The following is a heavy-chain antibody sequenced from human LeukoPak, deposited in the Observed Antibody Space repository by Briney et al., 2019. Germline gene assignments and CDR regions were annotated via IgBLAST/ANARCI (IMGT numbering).Heavy chain of an antibody. V-gene: IGHV3-7*03. CDR2: IKQDGSEK. CDR3: ARDKPGYSRSYLQDNWFDP. J-gene: IGHJ5*02. Sequence: GGSLRLSCAASGFTFSSYWMSWVRQAPGKGLEWVANIKQDGSEKYYVDSVKGRFTISRDNAKNSLYLQMNSLRAEDTAVYYCARDKPGYSRSYLQDNWFDPRGQGTLVTVSS. D-gene: IGHD6-13*01. CDR1: GFTFSSYW.